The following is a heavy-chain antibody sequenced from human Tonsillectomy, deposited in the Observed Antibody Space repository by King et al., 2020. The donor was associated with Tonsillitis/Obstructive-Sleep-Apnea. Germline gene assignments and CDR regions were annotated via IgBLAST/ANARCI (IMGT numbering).Heavy chain of an antibody. D-gene: IGHD2-2*02. J-gene: IGHJ6*03. CDR2: ISYSGRT. CDR3: ALRGAVDCSDTPCYSDDSYYLDV. CDR1: GVSISSSNHY. V-gene: IGHV4-39*01. Sequence: QLQESGPGLVKPSETLSLTCTVSGVSISSSNHYWGWIRQPPGKGLEWIGSISYSGRTYHHPSLRSRVTISVDTSRNQFYLGLTSVTAADTALYYCALRGAVDCSDTPCYSDDSYYLDVWGKGTTVTVSS.